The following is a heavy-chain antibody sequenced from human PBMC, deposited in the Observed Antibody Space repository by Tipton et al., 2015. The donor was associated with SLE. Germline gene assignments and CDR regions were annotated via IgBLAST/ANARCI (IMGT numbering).Heavy chain of an antibody. CDR2: IWYDGSNK. CDR3: AKDTRVVVALGYFDL. V-gene: IGHV3-33*06. CDR1: GFTFSSYG. Sequence: RSLRLSCAASGFTFSSYGMHWVRQAPGKGLEWVAVIWYDGSNKYYADSVKGRFTISRDNSKNTLYLQMNSLRAEDTAVYYCAKDTRVVVALGYFDLWGRGTLVTVSS. D-gene: IGHD2-15*01. J-gene: IGHJ2*01.